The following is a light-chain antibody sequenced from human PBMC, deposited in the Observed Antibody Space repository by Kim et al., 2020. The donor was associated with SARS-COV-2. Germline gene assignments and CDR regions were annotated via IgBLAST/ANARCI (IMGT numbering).Light chain of an antibody. CDR2: GKN. J-gene: IGLJ2*01. Sequence: VALGQTVRITCQGDSLRSYYATWYQQKPGQDTIVVIYGKNNRPTGIPDRFSGSSSGNTASLTITGTQAGDEADYYCNSRDSNDNVVFGGGTQLTVL. CDR3: NSRDSNDNVV. V-gene: IGLV3-19*01. CDR1: SLRSYY.